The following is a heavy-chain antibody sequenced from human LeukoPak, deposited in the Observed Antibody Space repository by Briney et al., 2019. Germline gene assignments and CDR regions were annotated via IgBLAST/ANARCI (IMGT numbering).Heavy chain of an antibody. J-gene: IGHJ4*02. CDR1: GYSISNGYY. CDR3: ASSITDTGGGPSVFDS. D-gene: IGHD1-20*01. V-gene: IGHV4-38-2*01. CDR2: IYHSGKT. Sequence: SETLSLTCAVSGYSISNGYYWGWIRQPPGKGLEWIGNIYHSGKTYYSPSLQSRVAISVDTSKNQFSLKLTSGTAAYTAGYYCASSITDTGGGPSVFDSWGQGVLVTVSS.